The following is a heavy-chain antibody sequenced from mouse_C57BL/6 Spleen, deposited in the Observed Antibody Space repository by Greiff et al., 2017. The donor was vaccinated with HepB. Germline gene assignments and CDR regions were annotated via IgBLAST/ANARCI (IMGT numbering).Heavy chain of an antibody. D-gene: IGHD2-5*01. Sequence: EVQGVESGGGLVKPGGSLKLSCAASGFTFSSYAMSWVRQTPEKRLEWVATISDGGSYTYYPDNVKGRFTISRDNAKNNLYLQMSHLKSEDTAMYYCARVYSNYEGFAYWGQGTLVTVSA. J-gene: IGHJ3*01. CDR2: ISDGGSYT. CDR1: GFTFSSYA. V-gene: IGHV5-4*01. CDR3: ARVYSNYEGFAY.